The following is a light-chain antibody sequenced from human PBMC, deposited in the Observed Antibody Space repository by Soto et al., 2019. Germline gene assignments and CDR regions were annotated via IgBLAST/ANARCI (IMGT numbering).Light chain of an antibody. CDR2: GAS. CDR3: QQYSNWPSWT. CDR1: QSVSNNY. J-gene: IGKJ1*01. Sequence: EIVLTQSPDTLSLSPGERATLSCRASQSVSNNYLAWYQQKPGQAPRLLIYGASNRATGIPDRFSGSGSGTDCTLTISSLQSEDFAVYYCQQYSNWPSWTFGQGTKVDIK. V-gene: IGKV3-20*01.